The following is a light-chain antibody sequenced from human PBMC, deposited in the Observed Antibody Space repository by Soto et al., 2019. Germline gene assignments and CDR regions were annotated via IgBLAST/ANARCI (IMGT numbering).Light chain of an antibody. V-gene: IGLV2-14*01. J-gene: IGLJ1*01. CDR1: ISDVGAYNS. CDR2: DVS. Sequence: SALTQPASVSGSPGQSITISCTGNISDVGAYNSVSWYQQHPGKAPKLIIYDVSTRPSGISDRFSGSKSGNTASLTISGLQAEDESDYYCSSYTTSVTYVFGTGTKVTVL. CDR3: SSYTTSVTYV.